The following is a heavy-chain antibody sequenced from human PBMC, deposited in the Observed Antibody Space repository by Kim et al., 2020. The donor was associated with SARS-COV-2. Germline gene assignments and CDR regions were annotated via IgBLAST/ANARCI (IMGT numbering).Heavy chain of an antibody. CDR1: GYTFTTYA. CDR2: INGGSGDT. CDR3: ARSTSGYDPVDF. V-gene: IGHV1-3*01. Sequence: ASVKVSCKASGYTFTTYAIHWVRQAPGQRLEWMAWINGGSGDTKYSQKFQGRVTVTTDTSASTVYMHLSSLKSEDTALYYCARSTSGYDPVDFWGQGTLVTVSS. J-gene: IGHJ4*02. D-gene: IGHD5-12*01.